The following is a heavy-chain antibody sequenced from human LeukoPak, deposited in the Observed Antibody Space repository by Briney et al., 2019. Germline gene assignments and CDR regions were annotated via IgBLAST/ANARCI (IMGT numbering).Heavy chain of an antibody. CDR2: ISAYNGNT. V-gene: IGHV1-18*01. D-gene: IGHD3-10*01. CDR3: ARTTMVRGVKKDSDAFDI. Sequence: ASVKVSCKASGYTFTSYGISWVRQAPGQGLEWMGWISAYNGNTNYAQKLQGRVTMTTDTSTSTAYMELRSLRSDDTAVYYCARTTMVRGVKKDSDAFDIWGQGTMVTVSS. CDR1: GYTFTSYG. J-gene: IGHJ3*02.